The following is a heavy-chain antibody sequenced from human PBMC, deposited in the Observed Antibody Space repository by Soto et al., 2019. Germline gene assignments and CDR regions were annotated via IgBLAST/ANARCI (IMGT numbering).Heavy chain of an antibody. V-gene: IGHV3-48*04. CDR2: ISASGSSI. CDR1: GFTFSSYS. Sequence: PGGSLRLSCAASGFTFSSYSMSWVRQAPGKGPEWVSYISASGSSIYYADSVKGRFTISRDNAKKSLYLQMNGLRAEDTAVYYCARESDYDTFDYWGQGTLVTVS. D-gene: IGHD3-9*01. J-gene: IGHJ4*02. CDR3: ARESDYDTFDY.